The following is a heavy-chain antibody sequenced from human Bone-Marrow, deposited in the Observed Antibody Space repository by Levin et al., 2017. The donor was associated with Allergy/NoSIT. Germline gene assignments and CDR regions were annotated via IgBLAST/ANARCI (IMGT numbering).Heavy chain of an antibody. V-gene: IGHV3-30-3*01. Sequence: GESLKISCVDSEFTFNSYPIHWIRQTPGKGLDWVAVISFDGSDQYYSDSVKGRFTISRDNSKNTVYLQMDSLRHADTAVYYCARAPPRSPPHFDYWGQGTLVTVSS. CDR2: ISFDGSDQ. D-gene: IGHD1-26*01. CDR3: ARAPPRSPPHFDY. J-gene: IGHJ4*02. CDR1: EFTFNSYP.